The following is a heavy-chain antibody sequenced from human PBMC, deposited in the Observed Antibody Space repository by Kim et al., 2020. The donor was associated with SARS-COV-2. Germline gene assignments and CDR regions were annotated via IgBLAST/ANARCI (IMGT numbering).Heavy chain of an antibody. CDR2: RT. J-gene: IGHJ6*03. Sequence: RTNYTPALKGRVTMSVDTSKNQFSLRLSSVTAADTAVYYCAREIVYYYMDVWGKGTTVTVSS. CDR3: AREIVYYYMDV. D-gene: IGHD1-26*01. V-gene: IGHV4-4*07.